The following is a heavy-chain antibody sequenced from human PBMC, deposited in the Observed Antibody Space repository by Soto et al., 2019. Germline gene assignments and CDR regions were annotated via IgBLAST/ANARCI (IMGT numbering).Heavy chain of an antibody. Sequence: WIRQSPSRGLEWLGRTYYRSKWYNDYAVSVKSRITINPDTSKNQFSLQLNSVTPEDTAVYYCARVSSSSHDAFDIWGQGTMVTVSS. V-gene: IGHV6-1*01. CDR2: TYYRSKWYN. J-gene: IGHJ3*02. D-gene: IGHD6-6*01. CDR3: ARVSSSSHDAFDI.